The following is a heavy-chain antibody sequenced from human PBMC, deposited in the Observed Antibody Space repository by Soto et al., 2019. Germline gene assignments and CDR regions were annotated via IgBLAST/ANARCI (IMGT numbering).Heavy chain of an antibody. D-gene: IGHD3-16*01. Sequence: EVQLVESGGGLVQPGRSLRLSCAASGFTFDDYAMHWVRQAPGKGLEWVSGISWNSGSIGYADSVKGRFTISSDNAKNSLYLQMNSLRAEDTALYYFAKDSTLGGWGGMDVWGQGTTVTVSS. J-gene: IGHJ6*02. CDR3: AKDSTLGGWGGMDV. CDR1: GFTFDDYA. V-gene: IGHV3-9*01. CDR2: ISWNSGSI.